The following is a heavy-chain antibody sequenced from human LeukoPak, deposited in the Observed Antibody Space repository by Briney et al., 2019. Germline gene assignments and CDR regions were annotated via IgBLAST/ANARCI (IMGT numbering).Heavy chain of an antibody. CDR2: IYPSDSDT. CDR3: ARTDCSSTSCYLFDY. V-gene: IGHV5-51*01. D-gene: IGHD2-2*01. J-gene: IGHJ4*02. CDR1: GYSFTSHW. Sequence: GESLKISCKGSGYSFTSHWIGWVRQMPGKGLEWMGIIYPSDSDTRYSPSFQGQVTIPADKSISTAYLQWSSLKASDTAMYYCARTDCSSTSCYLFDYWGQGTLVTVSS.